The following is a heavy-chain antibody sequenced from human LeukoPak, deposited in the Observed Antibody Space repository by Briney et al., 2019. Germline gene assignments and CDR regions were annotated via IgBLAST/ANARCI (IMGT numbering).Heavy chain of an antibody. CDR1: GFSLSTSGMC. CDR3: ARMVPGVSSGWCSAFDI. CDR2: IDWDDDK. V-gene: IGHV2-70*01. Sequence: RESGPALVKPTQTLTLTCTFSGFSLSTSGMCVSWIRQPPGKALEWLALIDWDDDKYYSTSLKTRLTISEDTSKNQVVLTMTNMDPVDTATYYCARMVPGVSSGWCSAFDIWGQGTMVTVSS. D-gene: IGHD6-19*01. J-gene: IGHJ3*02.